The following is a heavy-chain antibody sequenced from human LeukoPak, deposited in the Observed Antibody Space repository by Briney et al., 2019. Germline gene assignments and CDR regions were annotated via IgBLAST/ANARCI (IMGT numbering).Heavy chain of an antibody. CDR1: GFTFSSYA. V-gene: IGHV3-30-3*01. Sequence: GGSLRLSCAASGFTFSSYAIHWVRQAPGKGLEWVAVISYDGSNKYHADSVKGRFTISRDNSKNTVYLQMNSLRGEDMAVYYCARGALDYFLDYWGQGTLVTVSS. D-gene: IGHD3-16*01. J-gene: IGHJ4*02. CDR2: ISYDGSNK. CDR3: ARGALDYFLDY.